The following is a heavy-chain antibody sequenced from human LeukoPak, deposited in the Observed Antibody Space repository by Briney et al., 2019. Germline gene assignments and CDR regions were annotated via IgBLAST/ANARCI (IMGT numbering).Heavy chain of an antibody. D-gene: IGHD3-10*01. CDR1: GFTFSNAW. CDR3: ARAGDPEY. J-gene: IGHJ4*02. CDR2: ISSSGTYI. Sequence: GGSLRLSCAASGFTFSNAWMSWVRQAPGKGLEWVSSISSSGTYIDYADSVKGRITISRDNAKNSLFLQMHSLRAVDTAVYYCARAGDPEYWGQGTLVTVSS. V-gene: IGHV3-21*01.